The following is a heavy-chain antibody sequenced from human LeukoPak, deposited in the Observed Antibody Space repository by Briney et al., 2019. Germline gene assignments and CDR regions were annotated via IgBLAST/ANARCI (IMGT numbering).Heavy chain of an antibody. CDR3: TRGGIQVSGIDEIDH. CDR1: GFTFTKYD. Sequence: GGSLILSCAASGFTFTKYDMHWVRQATGGGLEWVSAIGIYGDTYYTGSVKGRFTISRENAKNSLYLQMDSLRAEDTAVYYCTRGGIQVSGIDEIDHWGQGTLVTVSS. D-gene: IGHD6-19*01. J-gene: IGHJ4*02. V-gene: IGHV3-13*01. CDR2: IGIYGDT.